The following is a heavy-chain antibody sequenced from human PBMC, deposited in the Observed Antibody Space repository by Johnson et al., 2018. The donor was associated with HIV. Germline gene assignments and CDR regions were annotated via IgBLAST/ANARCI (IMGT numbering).Heavy chain of an antibody. CDR2: ISSTGGST. J-gene: IGHJ3*02. CDR3: ARDVRMDKAFDI. D-gene: IGHD2-15*01. Sequence: VQLVESGGGLVQPGGSLRLSCAASRFTFSSYAMHWVRQAPGRGLESVSAISSTGGSTYYAHSVTGRFTISRDNSKNTLYLQRNSLRAEDTAVYYCARDVRMDKAFDIWGQGTMVTVSS. V-gene: IGHV3-64*01. CDR1: RFTFSSYA.